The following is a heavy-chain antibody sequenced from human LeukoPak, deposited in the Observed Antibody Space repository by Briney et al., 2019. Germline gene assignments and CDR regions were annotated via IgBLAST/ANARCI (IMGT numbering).Heavy chain of an antibody. J-gene: IGHJ4*02. CDR3: VKGAAS. CDR2: ISSDGDNT. V-gene: IGHV3-64D*09. CDR1: GFTFSRFE. Sequence: GGSLRLSCSASGFTFSRFEMHWVRQAPGKALEYVSAISSDGDNTYYAGSLKGRFTISRDNSKNTLYLEMSSLRVEDTAVYYCVKGAASWGQGTLVTVSS. D-gene: IGHD2-15*01.